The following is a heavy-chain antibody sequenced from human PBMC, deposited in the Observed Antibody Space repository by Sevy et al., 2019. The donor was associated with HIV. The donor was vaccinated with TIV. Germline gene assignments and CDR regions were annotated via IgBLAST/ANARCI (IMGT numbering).Heavy chain of an antibody. CDR2: ISYDGSNK. D-gene: IGHD3-16*01. V-gene: IGHV3-30-3*01. Sequence: GGSLRLSCAASGFTFSSYAMHWVRQAPGKGLEWVAVISYDGSNKYYADSVKGRFTISRDNSKNTLYLQMNSLRAEDTAVYYCARGAGGSDYWGQGTLVTVSS. CDR1: GFTFSSYA. CDR3: ARGAGGSDY. J-gene: IGHJ4*02.